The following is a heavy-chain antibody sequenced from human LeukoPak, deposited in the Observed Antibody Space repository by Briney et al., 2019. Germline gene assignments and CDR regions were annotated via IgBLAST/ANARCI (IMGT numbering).Heavy chain of an antibody. Sequence: RPGGSLRLSCAASGLIFSNYWMQWVRQAPGKGLMCVSSINSDGSSTTYAGSVRGRFTISRDNAKNSLYLQMNSLGAEDTAVYYCARDRGLVVPAAPGYYYGMDVWGQGTTVTVSS. D-gene: IGHD2-2*01. CDR2: INSDGSST. V-gene: IGHV3-74*01. J-gene: IGHJ6*02. CDR1: GLIFSNYW. CDR3: ARDRGLVVPAAPGYYYGMDV.